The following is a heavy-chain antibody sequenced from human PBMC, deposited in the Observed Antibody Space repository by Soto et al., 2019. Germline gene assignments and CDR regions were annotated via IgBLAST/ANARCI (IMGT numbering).Heavy chain of an antibody. V-gene: IGHV3-23*01. J-gene: IGHJ4*02. CDR2: ISGSDSGT. CDR1: EVTIRGYS. D-gene: IGHD3-10*01. Sequence: GSMRLSKGAFEVTIRGYSIYWIIKNTGKGLEWVSGISGSDSGTYYADSVKGRFTISRDNSKNTPYLQMNSLRAEDMAVYYCAKGSSGYYGTFDYWCQGTLVTVFS. CDR3: AKGSSGYYGTFDY.